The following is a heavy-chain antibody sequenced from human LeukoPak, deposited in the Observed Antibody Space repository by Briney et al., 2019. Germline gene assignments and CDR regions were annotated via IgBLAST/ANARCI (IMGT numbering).Heavy chain of an antibody. CDR3: AYNRDFALDN. D-gene: IGHD1-14*01. CDR1: GVPIASHIW. V-gene: IGHV4/OR15-8*01. CDR2: IYHTGGA. J-gene: IGHJ4*02. Sequence: PSETLSLTCAVSGVPIASHIWWSWVRQPPGKGLEWIGEIYHTGGANYKPSLKSRVTMSVDTSNNHFSLKLTSVTAADTAVYFCAYNRDFALDNWGQGTLVTVSS.